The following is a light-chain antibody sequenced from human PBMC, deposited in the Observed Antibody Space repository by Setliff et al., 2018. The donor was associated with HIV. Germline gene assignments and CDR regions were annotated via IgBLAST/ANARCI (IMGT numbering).Light chain of an antibody. Sequence: QSVLTQPASVSGSPGQSITISCTGTSSDAGGHNSVSWYQQHPGKAPKLMISEVSNRPSGVSNRFSGSKSGNTASLTISGLQPEDEADYYCSSYSSSRPRVFGTGTKVTVL. CDR3: SSYSSSRPRV. J-gene: IGLJ1*01. CDR2: EVS. V-gene: IGLV2-14*01. CDR1: SSDAGGHNS.